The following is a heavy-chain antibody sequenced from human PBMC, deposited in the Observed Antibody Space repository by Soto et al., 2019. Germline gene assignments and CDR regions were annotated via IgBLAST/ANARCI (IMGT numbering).Heavy chain of an antibody. CDR1: GGSISRSNW. V-gene: IGHV4-4*02. CDR3: ARSITFDWLFFDN. CDR2: IYHSGGT. J-gene: IGHJ4*02. D-gene: IGHD3-9*01. Sequence: SETLSLTCAVSGGSISRSNWWSWVRQPPGKGLEWIGEIYHSGGTNYHPSLKSRVTISVDKSKNQFSLKLTSLTAADTAVYYCARSITFDWLFFDNWGQGTLVTVSS.